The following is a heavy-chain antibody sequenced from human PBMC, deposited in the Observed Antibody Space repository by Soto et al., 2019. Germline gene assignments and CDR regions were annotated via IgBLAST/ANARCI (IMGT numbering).Heavy chain of an antibody. D-gene: IGHD3-22*01. J-gene: IGHJ4*02. Sequence: SGPTLVNSTQTLTLTCTFSGFSLSTSGMCVSWIRQPPGKALEWLALIDWDDDKFYSTSLKTRLTISKDTSKNQVVLTMTNMDPVDTATYYCARTLTYYYDSSGYEYDYWGQGTLVTVSS. CDR3: ARTLTYYYDSSGYEYDY. V-gene: IGHV2-70*01. CDR1: GFSLSTSGMC. CDR2: IDWDDDK.